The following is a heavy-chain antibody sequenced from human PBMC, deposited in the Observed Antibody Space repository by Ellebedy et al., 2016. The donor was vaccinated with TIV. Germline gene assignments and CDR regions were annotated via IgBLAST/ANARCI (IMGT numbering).Heavy chain of an antibody. J-gene: IGHJ6*02. CDR3: VGGARMGLYSYYYYGMDV. CDR1: GFTVSDYF. Sequence: GESLKISCAASGFTVSDYFMSWVRQAPGKGLEWVSIIYRDGPTNYTESVRGRFTISTDNSKNTLFLQMNSLRAEDTAVYYCVGGARMGLYSYYYYGMDVWGQGTTVTVSS. CDR2: IYRDGPT. V-gene: IGHV3-66*01. D-gene: IGHD3-16*01.